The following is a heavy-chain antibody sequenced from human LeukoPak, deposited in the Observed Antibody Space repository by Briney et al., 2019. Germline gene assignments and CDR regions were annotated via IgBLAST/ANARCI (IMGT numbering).Heavy chain of an antibody. CDR1: GGTFSSYA. CDR3: ARGLGLVFWFDP. CDR2: IIPILGIA. D-gene: IGHD2-2*01. V-gene: IGHV1-69*04. Sequence: GASVKVSCKASGGTFSSYAISWVRQAPGQGLEWMGRIIPILGIANYAQKFQGRVTITADKSTSTAYMELSSLRSEDTAVYYCARGLGLVFWFDPWGQGTLVTVSS. J-gene: IGHJ5*02.